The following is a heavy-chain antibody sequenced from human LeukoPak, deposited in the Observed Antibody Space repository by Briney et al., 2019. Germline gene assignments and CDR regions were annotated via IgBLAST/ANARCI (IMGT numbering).Heavy chain of an antibody. CDR3: ARVADYYDSSGYHAFDI. Sequence: SQTLSLTCTVSGGSISSGDYYWSWIRQPPGKGLEWIGSIYYSGSTYYNPSLKSRVTISVDTSKNQFSLKLSSVTAADTAVYYCARVADYYDSSGYHAFDIWGQGTMVTVSS. CDR2: IYYSGST. D-gene: IGHD3-22*01. J-gene: IGHJ3*02. V-gene: IGHV4-30-4*01. CDR1: GGSISSGDYY.